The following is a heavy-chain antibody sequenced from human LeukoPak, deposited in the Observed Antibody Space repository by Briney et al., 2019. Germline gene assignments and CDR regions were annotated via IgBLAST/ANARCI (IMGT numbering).Heavy chain of an antibody. CDR3: ASVPSSSWYDY. CDR1: GFTFSSYS. Sequence: GGSMRLSCAAYGFTFSSYSMNWVRQAPGKGLEWVSSISSSSSYIYYADSVKGRFTISRDNAKNSLYLQMNSLRAEDTAVYYCASVPSSSWYDYWGQGTLVTVSS. V-gene: IGHV3-21*01. CDR2: ISSSSSYI. D-gene: IGHD6-13*01. J-gene: IGHJ4*02.